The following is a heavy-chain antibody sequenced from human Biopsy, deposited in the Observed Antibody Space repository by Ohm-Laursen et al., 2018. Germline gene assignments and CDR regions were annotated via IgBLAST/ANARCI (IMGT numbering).Heavy chain of an antibody. J-gene: IGHJ4*02. D-gene: IGHD3-3*01. CDR1: GGPSSNYA. V-gene: IGHV1-69*04. CDR2: IVPILGHI. Sequence: ASVKVSCKISGGPSSNYAFSWVRQAPGQGLEWVGRIVPILGHINYAQRFQGRVSITADKSTTYVYMELSRLTSGDTAVYYCAADADGYYTEFDYWGPGTLVTVSS. CDR3: AADADGYYTEFDY.